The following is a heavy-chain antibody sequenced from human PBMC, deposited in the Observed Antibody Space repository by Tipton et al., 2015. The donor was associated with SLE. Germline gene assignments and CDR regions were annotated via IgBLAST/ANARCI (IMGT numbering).Heavy chain of an antibody. CDR1: GGSISSGGYY. V-gene: IGHV4-31*03. CDR2: IYYSGST. CDR3: ARGTMLGDFWSGYLPRFDY. D-gene: IGHD3-3*01. Sequence: TLSLTCTVSGGSISSGGYYWSWIRPHPGKGLEWIGYIYYSGSTYYNPSPKSRVTISVDTSKNQFSLKLSSVTAADTAVYYCARGTMLGDFWSGYLPRFDYWGQGTLVTVSS. J-gene: IGHJ4*02.